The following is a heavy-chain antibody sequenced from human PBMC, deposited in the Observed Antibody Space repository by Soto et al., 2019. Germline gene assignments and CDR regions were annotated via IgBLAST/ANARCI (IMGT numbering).Heavy chain of an antibody. D-gene: IGHD4-17*01. CDR1: GGSVSDKTYY. J-gene: IGHJ4*02. V-gene: IGHV4-61*01. CDR3: ARTTAVPNTLRSRYFFDY. Sequence: SETLSLTCSVSGGSVSDKTYYWSWIRQPPGKRLEWIGYVYYSGTTNYNPSLKSRVTISVDLSKNRFSLRLSSVTTADTALYYCARTTAVPNTLRSRYFFDYWGQGTLVTVPQ. CDR2: VYYSGTT.